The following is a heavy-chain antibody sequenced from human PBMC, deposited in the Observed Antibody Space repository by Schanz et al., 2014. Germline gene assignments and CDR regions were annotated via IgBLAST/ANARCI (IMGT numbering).Heavy chain of an antibody. V-gene: IGHV3-64D*06. CDR3: LAPDYGMDV. J-gene: IGHJ6*02. CDR1: GFTFSTFA. CDR2: ISHDGYST. Sequence: EVQLVESGGDLVQPGGSLRLSCSASGFTFSTFAMHWVRQAPGKGLEYISAISHDGYSTYYADSVKGRFTISRDNAKNSLFLQMTSLRAEDTAVYYCLAPDYGMDVWGQGTTVTVSS.